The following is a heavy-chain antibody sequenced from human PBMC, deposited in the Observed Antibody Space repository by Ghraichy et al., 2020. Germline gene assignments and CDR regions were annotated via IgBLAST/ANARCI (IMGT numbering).Heavy chain of an antibody. CDR2: IYPGDSDT. J-gene: IGHJ4*02. Sequence: GEYLNISCKGSGYSFTSYWIGWVRQMPGKGLEWMGIIYPGDSDTRYSPSFQGQVTISADKSISTAYLQWSSLKASDTAMYYCARRGAMVQGIIGSYFDYWGQGTPVTVSS. V-gene: IGHV5-51*01. CDR3: ARRGAMVQGIIGSYFDY. D-gene: IGHD3-10*01. CDR1: GYSFTSYW.